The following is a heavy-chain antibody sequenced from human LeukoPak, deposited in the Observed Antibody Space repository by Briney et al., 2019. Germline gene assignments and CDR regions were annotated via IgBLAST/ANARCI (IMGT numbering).Heavy chain of an antibody. CDR1: GGSISSGGYY. Sequence: KTSQTLSLTCTVSGGSISSGGYYWSWIRQPPGKGLEWIGYIYHSGSTNYNPSLKSRVTISVDTSKNQFPLKLSSVTAADTAVYYCARGPQWLVPNYWGQGTLVTVSS. V-gene: IGHV4-30-2*01. CDR3: ARGPQWLVPNY. J-gene: IGHJ4*02. CDR2: IYHSGST. D-gene: IGHD6-19*01.